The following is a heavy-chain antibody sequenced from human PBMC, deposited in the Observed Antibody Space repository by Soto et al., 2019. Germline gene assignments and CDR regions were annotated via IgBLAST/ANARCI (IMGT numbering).Heavy chain of an antibody. V-gene: IGHV3-23*01. CDR1: GFTFTDYW. CDR3: AKDLSMVAY. CDR2: ISGSGGST. J-gene: IGHJ4*02. D-gene: IGHD3-10*01. Sequence: GGSLRLSCAASGFTFTDYWTHWVRQAPGKGLEWVSAISGSGGSTYYADSVKGRFTISRDNSKNTLYLQMNSLRAEDTAVYYCAKDLSMVAYWGQGTLVTVSS.